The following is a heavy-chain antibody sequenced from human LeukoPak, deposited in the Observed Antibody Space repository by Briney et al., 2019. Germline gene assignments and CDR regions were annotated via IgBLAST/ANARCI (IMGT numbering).Heavy chain of an antibody. CDR3: ARSRNSAGLGLFDI. CDR2: ISGSGSTK. CDR1: GFTSSSYE. J-gene: IGHJ3*02. D-gene: IGHD3-16*01. V-gene: IGHV3-48*03. Sequence: QPGGSLRLSCAASGFTSSSYEMNWVRQAPGEGLEWVSYISGSGSTKYYTDSVKGRFTISRENAKNSLDLQMNSLRAEDTAVYYCARSRNSAGLGLFDIWGQGTMVTVSS.